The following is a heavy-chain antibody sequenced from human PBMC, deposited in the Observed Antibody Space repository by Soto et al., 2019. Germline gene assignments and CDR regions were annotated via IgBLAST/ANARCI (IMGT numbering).Heavy chain of an antibody. CDR3: AKGGGSCCFDC. V-gene: IGHV3-23*01. Sequence: GASVKVSCAASGFTFSTYAMSWVRQAPGKGLEWVSAISGSGGNSTFYGDSVKGRFTISRDNSKNTLYLEMSSLGAEDTAVYYCAKGGGSCCFDCWGQGTLVTVSS. D-gene: IGHD2-15*01. CDR2: ISGSGGNST. CDR1: GFTFSTYA. J-gene: IGHJ4*02.